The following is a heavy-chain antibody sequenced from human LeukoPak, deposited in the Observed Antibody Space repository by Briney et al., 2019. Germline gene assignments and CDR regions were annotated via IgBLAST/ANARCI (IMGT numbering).Heavy chain of an antibody. J-gene: IGHJ4*02. CDR1: GYTFTSYD. Sequence: ASVKVSCKASGYTFTSYDINWVRQATGQGLEWMGWMNPNSGNTGYAQKFQGRVTMTRNTSISTAYMELSSLRSEDTAVYYCAKSSTIIEELGYYFDYWGQGTLVTVSS. CDR2: MNPNSGNT. D-gene: IGHD3-22*01. V-gene: IGHV1-8*01. CDR3: AKSSTIIEELGYYFDY.